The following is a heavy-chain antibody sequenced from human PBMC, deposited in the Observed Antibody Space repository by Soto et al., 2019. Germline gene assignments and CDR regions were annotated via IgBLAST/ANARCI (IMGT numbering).Heavy chain of an antibody. CDR3: AGARQNWYLDL. CDR2: IGAGGDS. J-gene: IGHJ2*01. Sequence: EMQLVESGGGLVQPGGSLRLSCAASGFTFSTYDMHWVRQAIGKGLEWVSAIGAGGDSYYAASVRGRFTISRQSAKNSLYLQMESLSVGDTAVYYCAGARQNWYLDLWGRGTLVTVSS. CDR1: GFTFSTYD. V-gene: IGHV3-13*01.